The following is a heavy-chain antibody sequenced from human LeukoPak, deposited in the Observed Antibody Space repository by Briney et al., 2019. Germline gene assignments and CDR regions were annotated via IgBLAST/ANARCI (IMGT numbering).Heavy chain of an antibody. J-gene: IGHJ4*02. CDR2: ISSSGSTI. CDR1: GFTFSSYE. D-gene: IGHD3-10*01. CDR3: AKDPARRSGSSPPIDY. Sequence: PGGSLRLSCAASGFTFSSYEMNWVRQAPGKGLEWVSYISSSGSTIYYADSVKGRFTISRDNSKNTLYLQMNSLRAEDTAVYYCAKDPARRSGSSPPIDYWGQGTLVTVSS. V-gene: IGHV3-48*03.